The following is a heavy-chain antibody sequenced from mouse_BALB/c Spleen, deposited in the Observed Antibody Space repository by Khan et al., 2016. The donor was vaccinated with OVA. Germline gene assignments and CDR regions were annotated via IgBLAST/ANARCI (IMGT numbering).Heavy chain of an antibody. J-gene: IGHJ2*01. CDR2: IWGDGST. CDR3: ARSKYLARY. D-gene: IGHD3-3*01. CDR1: GFSLTGYG. V-gene: IGHV2-6-7*01. Sequence: VRLQQSGPGLVAPSQSLSITCTVSGFSLTGYGVNWVRQPPGKGLEWLGMIWGDGSTDYNSALKSRLSISIDNSKSLVFLIMNSLQTDDTALYYCARSKYLARYWGQGTTLTVSS.